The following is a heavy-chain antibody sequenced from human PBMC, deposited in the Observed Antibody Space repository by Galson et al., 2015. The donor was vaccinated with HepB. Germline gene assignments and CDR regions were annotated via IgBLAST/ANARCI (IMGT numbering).Heavy chain of an antibody. CDR1: GFTFSSYG. CDR2: ISYDGSNK. D-gene: IGHD2-15*01. Sequence: SLRLSCAASGFTFSSYGMHWVRQAPGKGLEWVAVISYDGSNKYYADSVKGRFTISRDNSKNTLYLQMNSLRAEDTAVYYCAKDLRPVCGGGTCYAMDVWGQGTMVTVSS. V-gene: IGHV3-30*18. CDR3: AKDLRPVCGGGTCYAMDV. J-gene: IGHJ6*02.